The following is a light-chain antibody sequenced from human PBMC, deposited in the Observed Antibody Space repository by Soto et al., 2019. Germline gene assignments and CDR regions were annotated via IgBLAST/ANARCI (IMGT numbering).Light chain of an antibody. CDR3: CSYAGSYTWV. CDR1: SSDVGGYKY. Sequence: SVLTQPRSVSGSPGQPVTISCTGTSSDVGGYKYVSWYQQYPGKAPKLMIHDVSERPSGVPDRFSGSKSGNTASLTISGLQAEDEADYYCCSYAGSYTWVFGGGTQLTVL. CDR2: DVS. V-gene: IGLV2-11*01. J-gene: IGLJ3*02.